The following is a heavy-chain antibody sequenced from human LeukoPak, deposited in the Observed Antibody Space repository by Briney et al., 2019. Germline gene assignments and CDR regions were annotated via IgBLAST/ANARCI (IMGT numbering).Heavy chain of an antibody. J-gene: IGHJ4*02. CDR3: ARTAMNSWGYDY. V-gene: IGHV1-2*02. Sequence: ASVKVSCKASGYTFTGYYMHWVRQAPGQGLEWMGWINPNSGGTNYAQKFQGRVTMTRDTSISTAYMELSRLRSDDTAVYYCARTAMNSWGYDYWGQGTLVTVSS. CDR2: INPNSGGT. D-gene: IGHD7-27*01. CDR1: GYTFTGYY.